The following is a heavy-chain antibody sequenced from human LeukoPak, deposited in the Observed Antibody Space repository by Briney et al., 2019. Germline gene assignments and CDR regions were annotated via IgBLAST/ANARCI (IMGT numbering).Heavy chain of an antibody. CDR1: GGSISNYY. CDR3: ARVCRRVEFDY. Sequence: SETLSLTCTAYGGSISNYYWSWIRQPAGKGLEWIGRIYNSGSTNYNPSLESRVTMSVDTSKNQFSLKLSSVTAADTAVYYCARVCRRVEFDYWGQGTLVTVSS. CDR2: IYNSGST. D-gene: IGHD2-15*01. V-gene: IGHV4-4*07. J-gene: IGHJ4*02.